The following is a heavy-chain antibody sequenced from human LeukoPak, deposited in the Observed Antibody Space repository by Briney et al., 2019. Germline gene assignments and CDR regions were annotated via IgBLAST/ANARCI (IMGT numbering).Heavy chain of an antibody. J-gene: IGHJ6*03. V-gene: IGHV3-48*03. D-gene: IGHD5-18*01. Sequence: TGGPLRLFCAASGFTFSSYEMNWVRQARGKGLECVSYISSSGSTIYYADSVKGRFTISRDNAKNSLYLQMNSLRVEDTALYYCAKDIGRVDTASTYMDVWGKGTTVTISS. CDR1: GFTFSSYE. CDR3: AKDIGRVDTASTYMDV. CDR2: ISSSGSTI.